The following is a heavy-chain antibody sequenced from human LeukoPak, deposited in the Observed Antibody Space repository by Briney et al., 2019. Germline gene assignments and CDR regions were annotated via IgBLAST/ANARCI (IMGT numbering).Heavy chain of an antibody. J-gene: IGHJ4*02. V-gene: IGHV4-39*01. D-gene: IGHD3-22*01. Sequence: SETLSLTCTVSGGSISSSSYYWGWIRQPPGKGLEWIGSIYYSGRTYYNPSLKSRVTISVDTSKNQFSLKLSSVTAADTAVYYCAPVLADYDSSGHPNWGQGTLVTVSS. CDR2: IYYSGRT. CDR3: APVLADYDSSGHPN. CDR1: GGSISSSSYY.